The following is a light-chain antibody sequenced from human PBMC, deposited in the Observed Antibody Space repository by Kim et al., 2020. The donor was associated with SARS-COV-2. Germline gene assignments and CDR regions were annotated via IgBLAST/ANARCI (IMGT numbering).Light chain of an antibody. CDR3: HQYNNWPQA. CDR2: GAS. J-gene: IGKJ1*01. CDR1: QSVTTN. V-gene: IGKV3-15*01. Sequence: EIVMTQSPATLSVSPGERATLSCRASQSVTTNLAWYQQKPGQVPRLLIYGASTRATGIPARFSGSGSGTEFTLTISSLQSEDFAVYYCHQYNNWPQAFGQGTKVDIK.